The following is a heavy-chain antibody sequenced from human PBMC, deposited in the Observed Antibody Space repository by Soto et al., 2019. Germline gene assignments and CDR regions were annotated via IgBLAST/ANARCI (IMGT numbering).Heavy chain of an antibody. V-gene: IGHV4-59*01. CDR1: GGSISSYY. CDR3: AREDIVATSLFDY. Sequence: SETLSLTYTVSGGSISSYYWSWIRQPPGKGLEWIGYIYYSGSTNYNPSLKSRVTISVDTSKNQFSLKLSSVTAADTAVYYCAREDIVATSLFDYWGQGTLVTVSS. J-gene: IGHJ4*02. D-gene: IGHD5-12*01. CDR2: IYYSGST.